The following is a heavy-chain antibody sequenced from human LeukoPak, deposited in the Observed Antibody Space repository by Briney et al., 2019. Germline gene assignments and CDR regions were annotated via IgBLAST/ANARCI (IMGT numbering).Heavy chain of an antibody. D-gene: IGHD3-9*01. CDR1: GFTFSNYP. Sequence: GGSLRLSCAASGFTFSNYPMNWVRQAPGKGLEWVSYISTSSGPIYYADSVKGRFTISRDSAKNSLYLQMNSLRAEDTAVYYCARDTAPRYYDILTGYATDGTPVDVWGQGTTVTVSS. CDR3: ARDTAPRYYDILTGYATDGTPVDV. CDR2: ISTSSGPI. J-gene: IGHJ6*02. V-gene: IGHV3-48*01.